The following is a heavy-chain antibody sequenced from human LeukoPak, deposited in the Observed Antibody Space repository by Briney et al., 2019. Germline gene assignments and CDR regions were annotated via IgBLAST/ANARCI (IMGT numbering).Heavy chain of an antibody. J-gene: IGHJ6*03. D-gene: IGHD1-26*01. CDR1: GYTFSSYS. Sequence: TGGSLRLSCAASGYTFSSYSLNWVRQTPGKGLEWVSSISSSSSYIYYADSVKGRFTISRDNAKNSLYLQMNSLRAEDTAVYYCARDGSIGYYYMDVWGKGTTVTVSS. CDR2: ISSSSSYI. V-gene: IGHV3-21*01. CDR3: ARDGSIGYYYMDV.